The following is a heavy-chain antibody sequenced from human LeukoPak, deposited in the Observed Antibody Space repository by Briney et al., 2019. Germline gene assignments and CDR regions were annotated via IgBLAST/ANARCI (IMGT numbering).Heavy chain of an antibody. Sequence: GASVKVSCKVSGYTLTELSMHWVRQAPGKGLEWMGGFDPEDGETIYAQKFQGRVTMTEDTSTDTAYMELSSLRSEDTAVYHCATGYCSSTSCRNWFDPWGQGTLVTVSS. J-gene: IGHJ5*02. V-gene: IGHV1-24*01. D-gene: IGHD2-2*01. CDR3: ATGYCSSTSCRNWFDP. CDR2: FDPEDGET. CDR1: GYTLTELS.